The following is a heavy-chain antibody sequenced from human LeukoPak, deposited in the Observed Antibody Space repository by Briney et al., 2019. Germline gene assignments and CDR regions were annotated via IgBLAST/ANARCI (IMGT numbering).Heavy chain of an antibody. D-gene: IGHD3-22*01. Sequence: GGSLRLSCAASGFTFSSYSMNWVRQAPGKGLEWVSSISSGSSYIYYADSVKGRFTISRDNAKNSLYLQMNSLRAEDTAVYYCARDSGSNYYDSSGSRYYFDYWGQGTLVTVSS. J-gene: IGHJ4*02. V-gene: IGHV3-21*01. CDR3: ARDSGSNYYDSSGSRYYFDY. CDR2: ISSGSSYI. CDR1: GFTFSSYS.